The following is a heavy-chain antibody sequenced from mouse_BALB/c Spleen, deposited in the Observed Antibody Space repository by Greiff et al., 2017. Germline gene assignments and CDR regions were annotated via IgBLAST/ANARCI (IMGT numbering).Heavy chain of an antibody. CDR1: GYSITSDYA. J-gene: IGHJ4*01. CDR2: ISYSGST. D-gene: IGHD1-1*01. Sequence: VQLQESGPGLVKPSQSLSLTCTVTGYSITSDYAWNWIRQFPGNKLEWMGYISYSGSTSYNPSLKSRISITRDTSKNQFFLQLNSVTTEDTATYYCARSYYYGSKAYYYAMDYWGQGSSVTVSS. V-gene: IGHV3-2*02. CDR3: ARSYYYGSKAYYYAMDY.